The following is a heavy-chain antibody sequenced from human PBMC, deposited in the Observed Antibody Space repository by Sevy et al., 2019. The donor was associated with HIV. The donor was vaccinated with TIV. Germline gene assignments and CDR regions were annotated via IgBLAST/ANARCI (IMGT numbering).Heavy chain of an antibody. J-gene: IGHJ4*02. D-gene: IGHD6-13*01. CDR3: VSGASIAAAGNFAY. Sequence: GGSLRLSCAASGFIFSTYGMHWVRQAPGKGLEWVALIWYDGSSQYYADSVQGRFTISRDNSKNTLDLQMNGLRAEETAGYYCVSGASIAAAGNFAYWGQGTLVTVS. CDR1: GFIFSTYG. V-gene: IGHV3-33*08. CDR2: IWYDGSSQ.